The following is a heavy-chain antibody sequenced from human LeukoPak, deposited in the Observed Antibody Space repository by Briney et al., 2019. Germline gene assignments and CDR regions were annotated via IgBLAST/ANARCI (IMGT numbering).Heavy chain of an antibody. CDR1: GLAFSTSA. D-gene: IGHD6-13*01. J-gene: IGHJ4*02. CDR3: ATQPRPYSSSWYDLFDY. Sequence: PGGSLRLSCAASGLAFSTSAMSWVRQAPGKGLEWVSTTDGSGTETYYADSVKGRFTISRDNSKNTLFLQMNSLGGEDTAVYYCATQPRPYSSSWYDLFDYWGQGTLVTVSS. CDR2: TDGSGTET. V-gene: IGHV3-23*01.